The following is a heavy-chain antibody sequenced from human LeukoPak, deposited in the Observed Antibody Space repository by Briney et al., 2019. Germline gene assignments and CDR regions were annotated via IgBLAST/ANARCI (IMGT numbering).Heavy chain of an antibody. CDR3: ARSGRGHVYGFFDY. J-gene: IGHJ4*02. Sequence: GASVKVSCKASGYTFTGYYMHWVRQAPGQGLEWMGWVNTHTGVTNYAQKFQGAVTMTRDTSISTAYMELSRPRSDDTAMYYCARSGRGHVYGFFDYWGQGTLVTVSS. CDR1: GYTFTGYY. CDR2: VNTHTGVT. V-gene: IGHV1-2*02. D-gene: IGHD3-10*01.